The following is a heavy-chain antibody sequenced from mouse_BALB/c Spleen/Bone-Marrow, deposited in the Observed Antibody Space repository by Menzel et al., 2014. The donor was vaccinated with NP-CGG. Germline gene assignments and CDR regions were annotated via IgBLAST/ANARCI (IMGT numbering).Heavy chain of an antibody. D-gene: IGHD3-1*01. CDR1: GFTFSYYA. CDR3: ARDSSGYFDY. Sequence: EVQLVESGGGLVKPGGSLKLSCAASGFTFSYYAMSWVRQSPEKSLEWVAAISSGGSYTYYPDTVTGRFTISRDNAKNTLYLEMSSLRSEDTAMYYCARDSSGYFDYWGQGTTLTVSS. CDR2: ISSGGSYT. J-gene: IGHJ2*01. V-gene: IGHV5-9-4*01.